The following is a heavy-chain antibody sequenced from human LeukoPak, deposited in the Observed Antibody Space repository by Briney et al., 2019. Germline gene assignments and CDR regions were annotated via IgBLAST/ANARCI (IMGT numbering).Heavy chain of an antibody. CDR3: AREPTESTTAY. CDR1: RGTMSDYY. J-gene: IGHJ4*02. Sequence: PSETLSFTCTVSRGTMSDYYWSWIRQSAGRGLEWIGRIHFSGSTNYNPSLKSRVTMSLDTSKKQVSLRLTSVIAADTAIYYCAREPTESTTAYWGQGALVTVSS. D-gene: IGHD4-11*01. CDR2: IHFSGST. V-gene: IGHV4-4*07.